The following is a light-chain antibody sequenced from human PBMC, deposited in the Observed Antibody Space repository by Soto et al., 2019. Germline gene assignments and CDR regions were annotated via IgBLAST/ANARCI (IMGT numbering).Light chain of an antibody. Sequence: IKLTQSPSSLSASVGDRVSITCRASQGISSYLAWYQQKPGKAPKLLIYAASTLQSGVPSRFSGSGSGTDFTLTIKSLQPEDFATYYCQQLNSYPRTFGQGTKVEIK. CDR1: QGISSY. J-gene: IGKJ2*01. V-gene: IGKV1-9*01. CDR2: AAS. CDR3: QQLNSYPRT.